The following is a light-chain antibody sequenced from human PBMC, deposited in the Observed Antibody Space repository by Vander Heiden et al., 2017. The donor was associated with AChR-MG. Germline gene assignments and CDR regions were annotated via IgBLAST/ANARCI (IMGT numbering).Light chain of an antibody. Sequence: EIVLTQYPSTQSLDPGESATLACRPSQSVSSSYLAWYQQKPGQAPRLLIYGASSRATGIPDRFSGSGSGTDFTLTISRLEPEDFAVYYCQQDGSSPRTFGQGTKVEIK. CDR3: QQDGSSPRT. CDR2: GAS. V-gene: IGKV3-20*01. J-gene: IGKJ1*01. CDR1: QSVSSSY.